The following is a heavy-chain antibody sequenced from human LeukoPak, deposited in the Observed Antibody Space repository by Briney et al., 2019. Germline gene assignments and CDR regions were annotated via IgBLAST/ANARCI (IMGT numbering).Heavy chain of an antibody. CDR1: GFTFSNHG. CDR3: ARDLPGYYYYYMGV. CDR2: ISPSGDIT. J-gene: IGHJ6*03. Sequence: PGGTLRLSCAASGFTFSNHGMNWVRQAPGKGLEWVSGISPSGDITYYADSVKGRFTISRDNSKNTLYLQMNSLRAEDTAVYYCARDLPGYYYYYMGVWGKGTTVTISS. V-gene: IGHV3-23*01.